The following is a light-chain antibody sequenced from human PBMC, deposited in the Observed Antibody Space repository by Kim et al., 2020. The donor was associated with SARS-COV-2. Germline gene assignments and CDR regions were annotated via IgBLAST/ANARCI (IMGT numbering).Light chain of an antibody. CDR3: SSYTTTYAFP. CDR1: SSDVGAYNY. J-gene: IGLJ2*01. CDR2: HVS. V-gene: IGLV2-14*03. Sequence: QSALTQPASVSGSPGQSITISCTGTSSDVGAYNYVSWYQHHPGKAPKLMIYHVSKRPSGVSDRFSGSKSGNTASLTISGLQAEDEADYYCSSYTTTYAFPFGGGTQLTVL.